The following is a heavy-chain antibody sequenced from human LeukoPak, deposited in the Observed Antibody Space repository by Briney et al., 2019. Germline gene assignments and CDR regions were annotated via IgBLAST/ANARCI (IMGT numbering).Heavy chain of an antibody. CDR1: GFTFNNYA. J-gene: IGHJ4*02. Sequence: GGSLRLSCAASGFTFNNYAMSWVRHAPEMGLFWVSSISGTGSATYYADSVKGRFTISRDNAKNSLYLQMNSLRAEDTAVYYCANFGGDSSGYYYPLDYWGQGTLVTVSS. V-gene: IGHV3-23*01. CDR3: ANFGGDSSGYYYPLDY. D-gene: IGHD3-22*01. CDR2: ISGTGSAT.